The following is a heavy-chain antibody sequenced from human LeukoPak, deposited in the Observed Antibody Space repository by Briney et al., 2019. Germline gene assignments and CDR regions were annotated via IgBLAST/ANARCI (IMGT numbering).Heavy chain of an antibody. J-gene: IGHJ5*02. D-gene: IGHD6-13*01. CDR2: INPNSGGT. Sequence: ASVKVSCKASGYTFTGYYMHWVRQAPGQRLECMGWINPNSGGTNYAQKFQGRVHMTRDMYISTAYMELSRLRCDDRAVYYCARDGGIAAAVMLDPWGQGTLVTVS. CDR3: ARDGGIAAAVMLDP. V-gene: IGHV1-2*02. CDR1: GYTFTGYY.